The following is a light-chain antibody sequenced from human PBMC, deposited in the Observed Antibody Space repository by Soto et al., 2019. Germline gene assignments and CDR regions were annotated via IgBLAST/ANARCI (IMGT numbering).Light chain of an antibody. CDR2: NAS. CDR3: QERSNWPQLT. CDR1: QSVSNY. J-gene: IGKJ4*01. V-gene: IGKV3-11*01. Sequence: EIVLTQSPATLSLSPGERATLSCRASQSVSNYLAWYQQKPGQAPRLLIYNASNRATGIPARFSGSGSGTDFTLTISSLEPEDFAVYFCQERSNWPQLTFGGGTKVDIK.